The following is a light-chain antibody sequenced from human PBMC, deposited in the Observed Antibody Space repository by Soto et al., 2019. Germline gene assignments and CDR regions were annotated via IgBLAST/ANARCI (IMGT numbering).Light chain of an antibody. V-gene: IGLV2-14*01. J-gene: IGLJ1*01. CDR3: SSYTSSSTL. CDR2: EVS. Sequence: QSVLXQPASVSGXPGQSITISCXXTSSDVGSYNYVSWYQQHPGKAPKLMIYEVSDRPSGISSRFSGSKSGNTASLTISGLQTEDEADYYCSSYTSSSTLFGTGTKLTVL. CDR1: SSDVGSYNY.